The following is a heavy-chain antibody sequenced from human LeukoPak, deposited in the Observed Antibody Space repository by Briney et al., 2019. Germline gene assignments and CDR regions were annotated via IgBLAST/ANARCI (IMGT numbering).Heavy chain of an antibody. Sequence: GGSLRLSCAASGFTFSDYWMHWVRQAPGKGLVWVSRLNSDGSSTIYADSVKGRFTISRDNAKNTLYLQMNSLRAEDTAVYYCARGLGGTGDYWGQGTLVTASS. V-gene: IGHV3-74*01. CDR1: GFTFSDYW. D-gene: IGHD3-10*01. CDR2: LNSDGSST. J-gene: IGHJ4*02. CDR3: ARGLGGTGDY.